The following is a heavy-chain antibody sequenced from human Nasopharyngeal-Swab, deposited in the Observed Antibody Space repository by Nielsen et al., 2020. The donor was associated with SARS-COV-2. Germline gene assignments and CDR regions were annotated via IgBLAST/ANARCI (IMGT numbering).Heavy chain of an antibody. J-gene: IGHJ6*03. D-gene: IGHD1-14*01. Sequence: WIPQPPGKGLEWIGSIYYSGSTYYNPSLKSRVTISVDTSKNQFSLKLSSVTAADTAVYYCAREGAGSETIYYYYYMDVWGKGTTVTVSS. CDR2: IYYSGST. V-gene: IGHV4-39*07. CDR3: AREGAGSETIYYYYYMDV.